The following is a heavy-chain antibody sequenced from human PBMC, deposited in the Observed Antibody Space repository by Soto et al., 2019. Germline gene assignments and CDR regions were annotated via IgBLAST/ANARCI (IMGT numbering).Heavy chain of an antibody. Sequence: PGGSLSLSCAASGFPFSNAWMSWVRQAPGKGLEWVGRIKSKTDGGTTDYAAPVKGRFTISRDDSKNTLYLQMNSLKTEDTAVYYCNSAYCSSTSCYEFDYWGQGTLVTVSS. CDR3: NSAYCSSTSCYEFDY. D-gene: IGHD2-2*01. CDR1: GFPFSNAW. J-gene: IGHJ4*02. V-gene: IGHV3-15*01. CDR2: IKSKTDGGTT.